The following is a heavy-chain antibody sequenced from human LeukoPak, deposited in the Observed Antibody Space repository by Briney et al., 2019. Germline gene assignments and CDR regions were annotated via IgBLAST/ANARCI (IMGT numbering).Heavy chain of an antibody. J-gene: IGHJ2*01. V-gene: IGHV3-7*05. CDR3: ARPRTAWSSHWYFEV. Sequence: GGSLRLSCAASEFTISGYWMSWVRQAPGKGLEWVANIKQDGSEKFYVDSVKGRFTISRDNAKNSVFLQLNSLRAEDTAVYYCARPRTAWSSHWYFEVWGRGTLVTVSS. D-gene: IGHD1-1*01. CDR2: IKQDGSEK. CDR1: EFTISGYW.